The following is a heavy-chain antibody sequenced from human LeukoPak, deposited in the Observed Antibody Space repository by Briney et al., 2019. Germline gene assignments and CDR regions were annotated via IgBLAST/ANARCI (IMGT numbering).Heavy chain of an antibody. CDR3: ARVEYSSTIIPDAFDI. V-gene: IGHV4-39*01. J-gene: IGHJ3*02. CDR2: IYYSGST. CDR1: GGSISSSSYY. D-gene: IGHD6-6*01. Sequence: SETLSLTCTVSGGSISSSSYYWGWIRQPPGKGLEWIGSIYYSGSTYYNPSLKGRVTISVDTSKNQFSLKLSSVTAADTAVYYCARVEYSSTIIPDAFDIWGQGTMVTVSS.